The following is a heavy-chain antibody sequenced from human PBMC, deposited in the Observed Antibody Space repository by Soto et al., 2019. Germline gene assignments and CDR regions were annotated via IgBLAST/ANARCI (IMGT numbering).Heavy chain of an antibody. Sequence: SLRLSCAASGFAFTSYEMNWVRQAPGKGLEWVSYITRSGDTLYYADSVKGRFTISRDNAKNSLYLQMNSLTDEDTAVYYCARDDPTPFDYWGQGTLVTVSS. CDR2: ITRSGDTL. J-gene: IGHJ4*01. CDR3: ARDDPTPFDY. CDR1: GFAFTSYE. V-gene: IGHV3-48*03. D-gene: IGHD4-17*01.